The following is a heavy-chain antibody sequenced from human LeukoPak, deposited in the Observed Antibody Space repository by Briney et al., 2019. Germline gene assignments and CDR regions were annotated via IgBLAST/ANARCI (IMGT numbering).Heavy chain of an antibody. CDR3: VRCRGTTVLTRFDN. D-gene: IGHD4/OR15-4a*01. CDR2: IYSSGST. J-gene: IGHJ4*02. V-gene: IGHV4-4*07. CDR1: GGSISNYY. Sequence: SETLSLTYTVSGGSISNYYWSWIRQPAGKGLEWIGRIYSSGSTNYNPSLKSRVTMSVDTSKNQFSVNLTSVTAADTAVYYCVRCRGTTVLTRFDNWGQGTLATVSS.